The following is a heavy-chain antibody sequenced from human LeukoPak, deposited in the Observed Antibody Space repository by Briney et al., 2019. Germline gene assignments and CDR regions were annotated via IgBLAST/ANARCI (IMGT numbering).Heavy chain of an antibody. V-gene: IGHV3-23*01. Sequence: PGGSLRLSCAVSGFGVHTFAMSWVRLAPGKGLEWLASITKYDGRLYYADSVKGRFTISRDNSKNTLYLQMNSLRAEDTAVYYCASCLEYCSSTSLGNDAFDIWGQGTVVTVSS. D-gene: IGHD2-2*01. CDR3: ASCLEYCSSTSLGNDAFDI. J-gene: IGHJ3*02. CDR1: GFGVHTFA. CDR2: ITKYDGRL.